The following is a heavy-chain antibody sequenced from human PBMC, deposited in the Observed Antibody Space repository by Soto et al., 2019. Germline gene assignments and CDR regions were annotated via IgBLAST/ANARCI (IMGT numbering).Heavy chain of an antibody. V-gene: IGHV4-39*01. CDR2: ISYSGNA. Sequence: QLQLQESGPGLVKPSETLSLTCTVSAGSVSSSGYYWGWIRKTPGKGLDWIGSISYSGNAFYNPSPKNRVAVFVVASKTQFSLKVSSVPVADTAVYFYARLNNGRLSNFGTGPAICFAPWGHGTLVAVSS. CDR1: AGSVSSSGYY. D-gene: IGHD2-21*02. CDR3: ARLNNGRLSNFGTGPAICFAP. J-gene: IGHJ5*02.